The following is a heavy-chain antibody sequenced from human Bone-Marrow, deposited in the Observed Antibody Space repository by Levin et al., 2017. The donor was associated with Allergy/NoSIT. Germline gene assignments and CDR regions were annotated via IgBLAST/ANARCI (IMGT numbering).Heavy chain of an antibody. V-gene: IGHV3-11*05. CDR2: IDTSSTYT. CDR1: GFIFGDYY. J-gene: IGHJ3*02. CDR3: ARDGIMGADAFDI. D-gene: IGHD1-26*01. Sequence: GGSLRLSCAASGFIFGDYYMNWIRQAPGKGLEWVSYIDTSSTYTNYGDSVRGRFTISRDNAKNSLYLQMNSLRAEDTAVYVCARDGIMGADAFDIWGQGTMVTVSS.